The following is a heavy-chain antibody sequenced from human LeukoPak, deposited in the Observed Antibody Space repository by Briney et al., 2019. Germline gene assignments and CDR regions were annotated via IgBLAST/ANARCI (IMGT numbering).Heavy chain of an antibody. CDR3: ARDQRYFDWPPTYNWFDP. CDR1: GGTFSSYA. Sequence: GASVKVSCKASGGTFSSYAISWVRQAPGQGLEWMGWISAYNGNTNYAQKLQGRVTMTTDTSTSTAYMELRSLRSDDTAVYYCARDQRYFDWPPTYNWFDPWGQGTLVTVSS. J-gene: IGHJ5*02. V-gene: IGHV1-18*01. CDR2: ISAYNGNT. D-gene: IGHD3-9*01.